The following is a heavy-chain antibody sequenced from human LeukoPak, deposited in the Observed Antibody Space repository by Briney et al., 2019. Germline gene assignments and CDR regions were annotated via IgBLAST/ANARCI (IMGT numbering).Heavy chain of an antibody. Sequence: GGSLRLSCAASGFTFSSYAMSWVRQAPGKGLEWVSAISGSGGSTYYADSVKGRFTISRDNSKNTLYLQMNSLRAEDTAVYYCAKLSYYYDSSGQNPFDYWGQGTLVTVSS. D-gene: IGHD3-22*01. CDR2: ISGSGGST. J-gene: IGHJ4*02. V-gene: IGHV3-23*01. CDR1: GFTFSSYA. CDR3: AKLSYYYDSSGQNPFDY.